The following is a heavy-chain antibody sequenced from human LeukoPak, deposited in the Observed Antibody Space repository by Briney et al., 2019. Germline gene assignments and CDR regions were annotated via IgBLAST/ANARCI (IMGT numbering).Heavy chain of an antibody. CDR1: GYTFTSYD. V-gene: IGHV1-8*01. D-gene: IGHD3-10*01. CDR2: MDPNSGNA. J-gene: IGHJ4*02. Sequence: ASVKVSCKASGYTFTSYDISWVRQATGQGLEWMGWMDPNSGNAGYAQRFQGRVTMTRNNSISTAYMELTSLRSEDTAVYYCGRPLQRGSWTQRALDYWGQGTLVTVSS. CDR3: GRPLQRGSWTQRALDY.